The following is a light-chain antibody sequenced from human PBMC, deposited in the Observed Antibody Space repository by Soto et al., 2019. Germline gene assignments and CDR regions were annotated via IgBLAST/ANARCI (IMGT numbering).Light chain of an antibody. J-gene: IGKJ3*01. CDR2: VAS. CDR3: QQSYSTLFP. V-gene: IGKV1-39*01. Sequence: TQMTQSPSSLSASVGDRVIITCRGSQSIRSYLSWYQQKPGKAPKLLIYVASSLQSGVPSRFNGSGSGTNLPLTIRSHQPEDFATYYCQQSYSTLFPFGPGTKVDIK. CDR1: QSIRSY.